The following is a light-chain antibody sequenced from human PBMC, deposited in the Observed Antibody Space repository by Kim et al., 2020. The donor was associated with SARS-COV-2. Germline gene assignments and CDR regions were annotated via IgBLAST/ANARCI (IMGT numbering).Light chain of an antibody. V-gene: IGLV3-19*01. CDR1: RLRKFY. Sequence: ALGKARRNKSQGDRLRKFYGTWEPQKAGKGPKLVNYGKNNRPSGIPDRFSGSSSGNTASLTITGTQAGDEADYYCNSRDSNDNVVFGGGTQLTVL. J-gene: IGLJ2*01. CDR3: NSRDSNDNVV. CDR2: GKN.